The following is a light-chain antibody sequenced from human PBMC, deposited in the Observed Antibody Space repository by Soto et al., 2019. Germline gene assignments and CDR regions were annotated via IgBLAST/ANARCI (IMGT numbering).Light chain of an antibody. CDR1: QSFSSSY. CDR3: QQYGTSPRT. V-gene: IGKV3-20*01. CDR2: ETS. J-gene: IGKJ1*01. Sequence: EIVLTQSPGTLSLSPGERATLSCRASQSFSSSYLAWYQQKPGQAPRLLIYETSSRATGIPDRFSGSGSQTDFTLTISRLEPEDFAVYYCQQYGTSPRTFRQGTKVEIK.